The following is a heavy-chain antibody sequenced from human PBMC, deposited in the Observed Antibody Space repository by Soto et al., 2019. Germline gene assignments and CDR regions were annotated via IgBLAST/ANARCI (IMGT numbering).Heavy chain of an antibody. J-gene: IGHJ6*02. CDR1: GFTFSSYA. CDR3: ARDIRATEAYYYYYYGMDV. D-gene: IGHD3-3*02. V-gene: IGHV3-30-3*01. CDR2: ISYDGSNK. Sequence: PGGSLRLSCAASGFTFSSYAMHWVRQAPGKGLEWVAVISYDGSNKYYADSVKGRFTISRDNSKNTLYLQMNSLRAEDTAVYYCARDIRATEAYYYYYYGMDVWGQGTTVTVSS.